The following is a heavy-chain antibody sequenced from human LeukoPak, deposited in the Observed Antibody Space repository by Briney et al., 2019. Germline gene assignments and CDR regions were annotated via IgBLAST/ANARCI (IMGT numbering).Heavy chain of an antibody. Sequence: GGSLRLSCAASGFTFSDYYMSWIRQAPGKGPEWVSYVSSSGSTTHYADSVKGRITVSRDNAKNSLSLQMNSLRAEDTDVYYCARVSTTVAGSDYLDYWGQGTQVTISS. V-gene: IGHV3-11*01. CDR2: VSSSGSTT. CDR3: ARVSTTVAGSDYLDY. D-gene: IGHD6-19*01. CDR1: GFTFSDYY. J-gene: IGHJ4*02.